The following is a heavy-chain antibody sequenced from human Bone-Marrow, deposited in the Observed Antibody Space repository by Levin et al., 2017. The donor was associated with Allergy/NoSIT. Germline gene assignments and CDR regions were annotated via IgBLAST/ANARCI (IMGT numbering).Heavy chain of an antibody. V-gene: IGHV3-9*01. J-gene: IGHJ2*01. CDR1: GFIFEDYA. Sequence: GGSLRLSCTASGFIFEDYAMHWVRQSPGKGLEWVSGVSWNSVNIDYADSVKGRFTISRDNSRNSLHLQMNSLRPEDTAFYYCVRDRARSSDPYWYFDFWGRGTLVTVSS. D-gene: IGHD6-6*01. CDR3: VRDRARSSDPYWYFDF. CDR2: VSWNSVNI.